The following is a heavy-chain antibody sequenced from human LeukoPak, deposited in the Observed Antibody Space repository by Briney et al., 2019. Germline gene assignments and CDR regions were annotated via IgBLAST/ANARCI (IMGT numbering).Heavy chain of an antibody. J-gene: IGHJ4*02. V-gene: IGHV1-8*03. CDR1: GYTFTSYY. D-gene: IGHD3-22*01. Sequence: ASVKVSCKASGYTFTSYYMHWVRQAPGQGLEWMGWMNPNSGNTGYAQKFQGRVTITRNTSISTAYMELSSLRSEDTAVYYCARAPSHYYDSSGYLFDYWGQGTLVTVSS. CDR2: MNPNSGNT. CDR3: ARAPSHYYDSSGYLFDY.